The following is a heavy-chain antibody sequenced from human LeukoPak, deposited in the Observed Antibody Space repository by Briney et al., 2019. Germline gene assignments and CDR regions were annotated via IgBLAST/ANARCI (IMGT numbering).Heavy chain of an antibody. D-gene: IGHD2-2*01. J-gene: IGHJ4*02. Sequence: GGSLRLSCAASGFTFTTYGMHWVRQAPGKGLEWVAVISYDGSAKYYADSVRGRFTISRDNSKFTLYLQVNSLRAEDTAVYYCAKDLDCTTTSCYHPLFDYWGQGTLVTVSS. CDR3: AKDLDCTTTSCYHPLFDY. V-gene: IGHV3-30*18. CDR2: ISYDGSAK. CDR1: GFTFTTYG.